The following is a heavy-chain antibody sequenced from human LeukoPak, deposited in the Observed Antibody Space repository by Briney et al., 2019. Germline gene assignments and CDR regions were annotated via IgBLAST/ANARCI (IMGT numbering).Heavy chain of an antibody. V-gene: IGHV3-23*01. Sequence: PGGTLRLSCAASGFTFRSYGMSWVRQAPGKGLEWVSAISGSGGSTYYADSVKGRFTISRDNSKNTLYLQMNSLRAEDTAVYYCARVTYGSGTYGAFDYWGQGTLVTVSS. CDR2: ISGSGGST. D-gene: IGHD3-10*01. J-gene: IGHJ4*02. CDR1: GFTFRSYG. CDR3: ARVTYGSGTYGAFDY.